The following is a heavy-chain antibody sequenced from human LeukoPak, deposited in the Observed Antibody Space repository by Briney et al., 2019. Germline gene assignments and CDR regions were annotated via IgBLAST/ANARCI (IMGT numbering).Heavy chain of an antibody. CDR1: GFTFSNYW. V-gene: IGHV3-7*01. D-gene: IGHD2-2*01. Sequence: GGSLRLSCAVSGFTFSNYWMSWACQSPGKGLEWVANIYLDGSRAYYVDSVEGRFTISRDNAKNSLFLQMNSLSAEDTAVYYCGRAGPVTKDHFIDVWGKGTTVTVSS. CDR2: IYLDGSRA. J-gene: IGHJ6*03. CDR3: GRAGPVTKDHFIDV.